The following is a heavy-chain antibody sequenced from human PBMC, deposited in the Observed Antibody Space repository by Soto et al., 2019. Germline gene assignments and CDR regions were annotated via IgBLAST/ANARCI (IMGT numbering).Heavy chain of an antibody. CDR2: IYHSGGT. J-gene: IGHJ4*02. CDR3: ASRSSSGYSYALGTWFDY. V-gene: IGHV4-4*02. CDR1: GGAISSRNW. Sequence: TSETLSLTCAVSGGAISSRNWWSWGLQPPGKGLERMGEIYHSGGTNYNPSLKSRVTISVDKSKNQFSLKLSSVTAADTAVYYCASRSSSGYSYALGTWFDYWGQGTLVTVSS. D-gene: IGHD3-22*01.